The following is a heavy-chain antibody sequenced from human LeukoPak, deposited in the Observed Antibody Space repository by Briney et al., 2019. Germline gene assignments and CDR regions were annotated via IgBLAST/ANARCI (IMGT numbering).Heavy chain of an antibody. D-gene: IGHD6-25*01. J-gene: IGHJ4*02. V-gene: IGHV3-53*01. Sequence: GGSLRLSCAASGFTVSSNYMSWVRQAPGKGLEWVSVIYSGGSTHYADSVKGRFTISRDNSKNTLYLQMNSLRAEDTAVYYCARDRLNQYYFDYWGQGTLVTVSS. CDR3: ARDRLNQYYFDY. CDR1: GFTVSSNY. CDR2: IYSGGST.